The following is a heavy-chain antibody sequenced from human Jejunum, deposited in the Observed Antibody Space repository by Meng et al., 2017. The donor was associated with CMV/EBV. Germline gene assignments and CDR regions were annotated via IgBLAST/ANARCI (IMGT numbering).Heavy chain of an antibody. CDR2: ISAYNGNT. Sequence: QVEVVRFGAEVKKPGASVKVSCKASGYIFNNYGVSWVRQAPGQGPEWMGWISAYNGNTNYAQNFQGRFTMTTDTSTSTAYMELRSLRSDDTAVYYCARDLPGGTKGTWLDLWGQGTLVTVSS. CDR1: GYIFNNYG. V-gene: IGHV1-18*01. CDR3: ARDLPGGTKGTWLDL. J-gene: IGHJ5*02. D-gene: IGHD1-14*01.